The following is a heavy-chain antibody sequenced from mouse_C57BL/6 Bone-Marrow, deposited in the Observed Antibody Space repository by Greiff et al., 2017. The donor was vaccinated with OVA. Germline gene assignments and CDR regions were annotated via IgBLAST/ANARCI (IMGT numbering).Heavy chain of an antibody. Sequence: QVQLQQPGAELVRPGTSVKLSCKASGYTFTSYWMHWVKQRPGQGLEWIGVIDPSDSYTNYNQKFKGKATLTVDTSSSTAYMQLSILTSVDSAVDYGARDDYYVSYAMDYWGQGTSVTVSS. CDR3: ARDDYYVSYAMDY. CDR1: GYTFTSYW. V-gene: IGHV1-59*01. D-gene: IGHD2-3*01. CDR2: IDPSDSYT. J-gene: IGHJ4*01.